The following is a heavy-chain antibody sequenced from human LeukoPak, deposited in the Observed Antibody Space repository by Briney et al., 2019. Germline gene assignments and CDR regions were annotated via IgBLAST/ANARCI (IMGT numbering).Heavy chain of an antibody. D-gene: IGHD3-3*01. Sequence: GGSLRLSCAASGFTFSSYSMNWVRQAPGKGLEWVAVISYDGSNKYYADSVKGRFTISRDNSKNTLYLQMNSLRAEDTAVYYCARAYDFWSGYEDLLGYWGQGTLVTVSS. CDR1: GFTFSSYS. CDR3: ARAYDFWSGYEDLLGY. V-gene: IGHV3-30*03. J-gene: IGHJ4*02. CDR2: ISYDGSNK.